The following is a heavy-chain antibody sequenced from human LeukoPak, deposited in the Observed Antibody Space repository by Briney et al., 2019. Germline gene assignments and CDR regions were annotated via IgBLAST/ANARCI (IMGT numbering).Heavy chain of an antibody. Sequence: SETLSLTCTVSGGSISSYYWSWIRQPPGKGLEWIGYIYYSGSTNYNPSLKSRVTMSVDTSKNQFSLKLSSVTAADTAVYYCARDSSGWYGGWFDPWGQGTLVTVSS. CDR2: IYYSGST. CDR3: ARDSSGWYGGWFDP. CDR1: GGSISSYY. D-gene: IGHD6-19*01. J-gene: IGHJ5*02. V-gene: IGHV4-59*12.